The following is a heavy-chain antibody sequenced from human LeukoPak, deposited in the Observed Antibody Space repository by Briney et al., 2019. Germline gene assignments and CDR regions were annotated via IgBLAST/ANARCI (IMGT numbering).Heavy chain of an antibody. D-gene: IGHD2-2*01. CDR3: ARDCSSTSYCDAFDI. J-gene: IGHJ3*02. CDR2: INPNSGGT. Sequence: ASVKVSCKASGYTFTGYYMHWVRQAPGQGLEWMGWINPNSGGTNYAQKFQGRVTMTRDTSISTAYMELSRLRSDDTAVYYCARDCSSTSYCDAFDIWGQGTMVTVSS. CDR1: GYTFTGYY. V-gene: IGHV1-2*02.